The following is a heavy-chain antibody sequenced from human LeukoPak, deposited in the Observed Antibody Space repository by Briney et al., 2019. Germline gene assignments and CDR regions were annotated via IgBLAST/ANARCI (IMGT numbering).Heavy chain of an antibody. Sequence: GGSLRLSCAASGFTFSSYSMNWVRQAPGKGLEWVSSISSSSSYIYYADSVKGRFTISRDNAKNSLYLQMNSLRAEDTAVYYCARADSSGYYYSLDYWGQGTLVTVSS. CDR1: GFTFSSYS. CDR3: ARADSSGYYYSLDY. J-gene: IGHJ4*02. CDR2: ISSSSSYI. V-gene: IGHV3-21*01. D-gene: IGHD3-22*01.